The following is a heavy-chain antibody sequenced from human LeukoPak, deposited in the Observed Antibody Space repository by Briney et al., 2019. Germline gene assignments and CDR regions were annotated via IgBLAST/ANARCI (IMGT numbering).Heavy chain of an antibody. D-gene: IGHD6-13*01. CDR3: ARDVGITAVGLYYFDY. CDR2: ISSSSGYI. J-gene: IGHJ4*02. V-gene: IGHV3-21*01. CDR1: GFSFSGYS. Sequence: PGGSLRLSCEVSGFSFSGYSMSWVRQAPGKGLEWVSSISSSSGYIYYADSVKGRFTISRDNAKNSLYLQMNSLRAEDTAVYYCARDVGITAVGLYYFDYWGQGTLVTVSS.